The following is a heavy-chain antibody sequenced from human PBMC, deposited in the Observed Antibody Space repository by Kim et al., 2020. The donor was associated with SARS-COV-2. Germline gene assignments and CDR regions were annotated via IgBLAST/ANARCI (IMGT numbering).Heavy chain of an antibody. CDR2: IWYDGSNK. CDR1: GFTFSSYG. V-gene: IGHV3-33*01. CDR3: ARVTPRPWELLRSYYYYYGMDV. J-gene: IGHJ6*02. Sequence: GGSLRLSCAASGFTFSSYGMHWVRQAPGKGLEWVAVIWYDGSNKYYADSVKGRFTISRDNSKNTLYLQMNSLRAEDTAVYYCARVTPRPWELLRSYYYYYGMDVWGQGTTVTVSS. D-gene: IGHD1-26*01.